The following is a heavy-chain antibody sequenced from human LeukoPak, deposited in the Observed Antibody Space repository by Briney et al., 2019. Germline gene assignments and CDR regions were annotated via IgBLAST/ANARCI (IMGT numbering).Heavy chain of an antibody. Sequence: PSETLSLTCTVSGGSISSYYWNWIRQPPGKGLEWIGYIYYSGSTNYNPSLKSRVTISVDTSKNQFSLKLSPVTAADTAVYYCAGRLWRRDGYNLSAFDIRGQGTMVTVSS. D-gene: IGHD5-24*01. CDR3: AGRLWRRDGYNLSAFDI. V-gene: IGHV4-59*01. CDR2: IYYSGST. CDR1: GGSISSYY. J-gene: IGHJ3*02.